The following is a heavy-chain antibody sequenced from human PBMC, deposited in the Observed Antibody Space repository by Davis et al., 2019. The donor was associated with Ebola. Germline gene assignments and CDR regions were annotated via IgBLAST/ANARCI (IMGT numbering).Heavy chain of an antibody. CDR3: TRDQLGYTYGWESWFDP. J-gene: IGHJ5*02. Sequence: PAGSLTLSCAASGFSVSDKYMSWVRQAPGKGLEWVSAIYRDGRMYPADSVKGRFTISRDNSNNTPHLQMNSLRVDDTAMYFCTRDQLGYTYGWESWFDPWGQGTLVTVSS. V-gene: IGHV3-66*02. D-gene: IGHD5-18*01. CDR2: IYRDGRM. CDR1: GFSVSDKY.